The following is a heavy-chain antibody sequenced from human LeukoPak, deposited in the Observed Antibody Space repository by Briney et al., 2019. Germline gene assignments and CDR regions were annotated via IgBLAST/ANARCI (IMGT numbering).Heavy chain of an antibody. J-gene: IGHJ4*02. V-gene: IGHV4-59*12. Sequence: PSETLSLTCTVSGGSISSYYWSWIRQPPGKGLEWIGYIYHSGSTYYNPSLKSRVTISVDRSKNQFSLKLSSVTAADTAVYYCARGLYSYGNQYYFDYWGQGTLVTVSS. CDR3: ARGLYSYGNQYYFDY. CDR1: GGSISSYY. CDR2: IYHSGST. D-gene: IGHD5-18*01.